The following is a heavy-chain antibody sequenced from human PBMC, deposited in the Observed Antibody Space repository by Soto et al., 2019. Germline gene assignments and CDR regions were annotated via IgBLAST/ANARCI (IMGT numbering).Heavy chain of an antibody. Sequence: PSQTLSLTCDISGDRVSTNHATWNWIRQSPSRGLEWLGRTYYRSKWYNDYAVSVKSRITINSDTSKNRFSLQLKSVTPEDTAVYYCAKDRLGSSGYYLDAFDIWGQGTMVTVSS. CDR3: AKDRLGSSGYYLDAFDI. CDR1: GDRVSTNHAT. V-gene: IGHV6-1*01. D-gene: IGHD3-22*01. CDR2: TYYRSKWYN. J-gene: IGHJ3*02.